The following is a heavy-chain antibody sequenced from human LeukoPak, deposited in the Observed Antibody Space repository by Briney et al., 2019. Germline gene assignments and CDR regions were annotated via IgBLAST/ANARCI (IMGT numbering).Heavy chain of an antibody. Sequence: GGSLRLSCAASGFPFSDHYMIWIRQAPGKGLEWVSFIDYDGTGMSYADSVKGRFTISRDNAKKTLYLEMRSLTVEDSAVYYCAGPYDYGDLSYWGQGSLVSVSS. CDR2: IDYDGTGM. V-gene: IGHV3-11*01. J-gene: IGHJ4*02. CDR3: AGPYDYGDLSY. CDR1: GFPFSDHY. D-gene: IGHD4-17*01.